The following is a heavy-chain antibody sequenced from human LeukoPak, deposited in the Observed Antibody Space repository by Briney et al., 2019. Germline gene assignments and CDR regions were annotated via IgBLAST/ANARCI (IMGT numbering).Heavy chain of an antibody. CDR1: GGTFSSYA. CDR3: AREGFDYVVPAAIELYWFDP. D-gene: IGHD2-2*01. Sequence: SVKVSCKASGGTFSSYAISWVRQAPGQGLEWMGGIIPIFGTANYAQKFQGRVTITADESTSTAYMELSSLRSEDTVVYYCAREGFDYVVPAAIELYWFDPWGQGTLVTVSP. V-gene: IGHV1-69*01. J-gene: IGHJ5*02. CDR2: IIPIFGTA.